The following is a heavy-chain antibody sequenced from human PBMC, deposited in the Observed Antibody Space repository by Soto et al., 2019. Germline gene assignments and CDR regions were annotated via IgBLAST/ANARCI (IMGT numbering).Heavy chain of an antibody. CDR3: ARDRMFGAGGRPYYYYGMDV. J-gene: IGHJ6*02. Sequence: QVQLVESGGGVVQPGRSLRLSCAASGFTFSSYAMHWVRQAPGKGLEWVAVISYDGSNKYYADSVKGRFTISRDNSKNTLYLQMNSLRAEDTAVYYCARDRMFGAGGRPYYYYGMDVWGQGTTVTVSS. CDR2: ISYDGSNK. CDR1: GFTFSSYA. D-gene: IGHD3-16*01. V-gene: IGHV3-30-3*01.